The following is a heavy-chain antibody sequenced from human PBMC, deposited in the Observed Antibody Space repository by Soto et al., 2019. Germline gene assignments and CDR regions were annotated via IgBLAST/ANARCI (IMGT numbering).Heavy chain of an antibody. V-gene: IGHV4-59*08. J-gene: IGHJ4*02. CDR3: ARHIGRENIVATIFDY. CDR2: IYYSGST. CDR1: GGSISSYY. D-gene: IGHD5-12*01. Sequence: SETLSLTCTVSGGSISSYYWSWIRQPPGKGLEWIGYIYYSGSTNYNPSLKSRVTISVDTSKNQFSLKLSSVTAADTAVYYCARHIGRENIVATIFDYWGQGTLVTVSS.